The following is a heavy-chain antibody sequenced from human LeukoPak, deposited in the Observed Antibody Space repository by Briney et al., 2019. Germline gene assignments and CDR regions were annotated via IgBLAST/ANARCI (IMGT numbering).Heavy chain of an antibody. CDR3: AKDGGAYCGGDCRFYFDY. J-gene: IGHJ4*02. CDR2: IPYAGSNK. CDR1: GFTFSVYG. V-gene: IGHV3-30*02. D-gene: IGHD2-21*02. Sequence: GQALSLSRAVSGFTFSVYGIHGVPDAPGKGLEWVGVIPYAGSNKDYGDSVKGGFTISRDNPKNTLYLQKNSLRAEDTAGYYCAKDGGAYCGGDCRFYFDYWVRGTLVTVSS.